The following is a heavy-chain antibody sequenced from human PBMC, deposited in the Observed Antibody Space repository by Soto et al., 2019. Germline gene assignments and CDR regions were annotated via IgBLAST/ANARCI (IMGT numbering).Heavy chain of an antibody. CDR2: LYYGRSA. J-gene: IGHJ4*02. V-gene: IGHV4-59*01. D-gene: IGHD3-22*01. Sequence: QVQLQESGPGLVKPSETLSLTCAVSGDSISTYYCMWIRQPPGKGLESIGYLYYGRSANYNPSLKSRVTFAVDTSTNQCSLTLSSMTAADTAVYYCALRSMAVVPEYWGQGTLVTVSS. CDR1: GDSISTYY. CDR3: ALRSMAVVPEY.